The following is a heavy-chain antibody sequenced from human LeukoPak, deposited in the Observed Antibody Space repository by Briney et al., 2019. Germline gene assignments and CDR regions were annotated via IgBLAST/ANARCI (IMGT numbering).Heavy chain of an antibody. J-gene: IGHJ6*04. CDR3: AELGITMIGGV. CDR2: ISGSGSTI. CDR1: GFTFSSYE. Sequence: GRSLRLSCAASGFTFSSYEMNSVRQAPGKGLEWGSYISGSGSTIYYADSVKCRFTISRDNAKNSLYLQMNSLRAEDTAVYYCAELGITMIGGVWGKGTTVTSSS. V-gene: IGHV3-48*03. D-gene: IGHD3-10*02.